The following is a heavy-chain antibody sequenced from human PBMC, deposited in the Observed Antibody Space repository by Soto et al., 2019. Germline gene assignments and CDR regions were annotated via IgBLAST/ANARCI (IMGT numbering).Heavy chain of an antibody. CDR2: IYYSGST. D-gene: IGHD3-22*01. CDR3: ARYDSSGYYSDY. J-gene: IGHJ4*02. V-gene: IGHV4-31*03. CDR1: GGSISSGGYY. Sequence: QVQLQESGPGLVRPSQTLPLTCSVSGGSISSGGYYWSWIRQHPGKGLEWIVYIYYSGSTYYNPSLKSRVTISVDTSKNQFSLKLSSVTAADTAVYYCARYDSSGYYSDYWGQGTLVTVSS.